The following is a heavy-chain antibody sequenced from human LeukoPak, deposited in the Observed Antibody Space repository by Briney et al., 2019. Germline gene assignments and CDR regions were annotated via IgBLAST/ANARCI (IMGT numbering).Heavy chain of an antibody. J-gene: IGHJ4*02. CDR1: GGSISSGTYY. CDR2: ISYTGST. Sequence: SETLSLTCTVSGGSISSGTYYWGWIRQPPGKGLEWIGSISYTGSTYCNSSLKSRVTISVDTSRNQFSLKLSSVTAADTAVYYCARAACGERSGYYGPLYYFDYWGQGSLVTVSS. V-gene: IGHV4-39*01. CDR3: ARAACGERSGYYGPLYYFDY. D-gene: IGHD3-3*01.